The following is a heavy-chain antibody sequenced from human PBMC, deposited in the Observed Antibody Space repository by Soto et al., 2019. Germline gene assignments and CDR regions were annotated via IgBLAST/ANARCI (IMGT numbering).Heavy chain of an antibody. V-gene: IGHV3-49*03. CDR2: IRSKAYGGTT. CDR1: GFTFGDYA. J-gene: IGHJ3*02. CDR3: TRVHPPILKESTIAVAANAGVVDAFDI. Sequence: GGSLRLSCTASGFTFGDYAMSWFRQAPGKGLEWVGFIRSKAYGGTTEYAASGKGRFTIPRDDSKSIAYLQMNSRKTEETAVYYCTRVHPPILKESTIAVAANAGVVDAFDIWGQGTMVTVSS. D-gene: IGHD6-19*01.